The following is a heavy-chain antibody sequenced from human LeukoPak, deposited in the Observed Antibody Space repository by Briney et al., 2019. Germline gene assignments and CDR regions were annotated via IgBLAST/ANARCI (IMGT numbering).Heavy chain of an antibody. Sequence: GGSLRLSCAASGFTFNNYCMSWVRQAPGKGPQWVANIKQDGSQKFYVDSVKGRFTISRDNSKNTLYLQMNSLRAEDTAVYYCAKGGSGYFWDWFDPWGQGTLVTVSS. V-gene: IGHV3-7*01. J-gene: IGHJ5*02. CDR2: IKQDGSQK. CDR1: GFTFNNYC. D-gene: IGHD5-12*01. CDR3: AKGGSGYFWDWFDP.